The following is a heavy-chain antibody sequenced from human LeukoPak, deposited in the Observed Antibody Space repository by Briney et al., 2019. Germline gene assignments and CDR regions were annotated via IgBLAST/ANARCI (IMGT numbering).Heavy chain of an antibody. D-gene: IGHD3-22*01. CDR3: ANGPTSSGYFYYFDY. CDR2: ISSSSSTI. CDR1: GYSISSGYY. V-gene: IGHV3-11*04. Sequence: LSLTCTVSGYSISSGYYWGWIRQPPGKGLEWVSYISSSSSTIYYADSVKGRFTISRDNAKNSLYLQMNSLRAEDTAVYYCANGPTSSGYFYYFDYWGQGTLVTVSS. J-gene: IGHJ4*02.